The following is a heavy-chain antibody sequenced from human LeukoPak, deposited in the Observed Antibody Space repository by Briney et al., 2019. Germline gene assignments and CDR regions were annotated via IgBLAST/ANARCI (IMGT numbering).Heavy chain of an antibody. CDR1: GVTFDDYA. V-gene: IGHV3-9*01. Sequence: GGSLRLSCAASGVTFDDYAMHWVRHAPGKGLEWGSGISWNSGSIGYADSVKGRFTISRDNAKNSLYLRMNSLRAEDTALYYCARTLATKPYYFDYWGQGTLVTVSS. J-gene: IGHJ4*02. CDR2: ISWNSGSI. CDR3: ARTLATKPYYFDY. D-gene: IGHD5-24*01.